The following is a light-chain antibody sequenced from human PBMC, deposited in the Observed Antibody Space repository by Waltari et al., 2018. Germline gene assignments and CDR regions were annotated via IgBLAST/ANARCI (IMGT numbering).Light chain of an antibody. CDR1: QGISIN. CDR2: EAS. CDR3: QQFNDWPRT. V-gene: IGKV3-15*01. Sequence: EVVMTQSPATLSVSQGERATLSCRASQGISINMVWYQQRPGQAPGRLIYEASRRATGIPARFSGSGSGTEFTLTISRVQSEDAAVYYCQQFNDWPRTFGQGTKVEIK. J-gene: IGKJ1*01.